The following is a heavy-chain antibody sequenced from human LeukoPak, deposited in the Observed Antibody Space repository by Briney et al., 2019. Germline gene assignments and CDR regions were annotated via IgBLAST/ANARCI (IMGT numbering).Heavy chain of an antibody. Sequence: LTGGSLRLSCAASGFTFSSYSMNWVRQAPGKGLEWVSGISWNSGSIGYADSVKGRFTISRDNTKNTLYLQMNSLRAEDTAVYYCAGSNYVGYFDYWGQGTLVTVSS. CDR1: GFTFSSYS. CDR2: ISWNSGSI. J-gene: IGHJ4*02. V-gene: IGHV3-23*01. D-gene: IGHD4-11*01. CDR3: AGSNYVGYFDY.